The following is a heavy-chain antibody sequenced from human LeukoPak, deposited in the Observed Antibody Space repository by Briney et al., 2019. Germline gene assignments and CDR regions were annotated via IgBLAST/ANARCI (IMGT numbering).Heavy chain of an antibody. CDR3: ARIYGYNSGRFDY. D-gene: IGHD5-24*01. J-gene: IGHJ4*02. CDR1: GGSISSGSYY. CDR2: IYTSGST. V-gene: IGHV4-61*02. Sequence: SETLSLTCTVSGGSISSGSYYWSWIRQPAGKGLEWIGRIYTSGSTNYNPSLKSRVTISVDTSKNQFSLKLSSVTAADTAVYYCARIYGYNSGRFDYWGQGTLVTVSS.